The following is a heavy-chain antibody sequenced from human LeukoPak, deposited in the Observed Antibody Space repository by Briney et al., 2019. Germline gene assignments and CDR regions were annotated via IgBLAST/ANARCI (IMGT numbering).Heavy chain of an antibody. CDR3: ARGRSGISKPAGTKTLPYYFDY. CDR2: INPNSGGT. V-gene: IGHV1-2*02. D-gene: IGHD6-13*01. J-gene: IGHJ4*02. Sequence: ASVKVSCKASGYTFTGYYMHWVRQAPGQGLEWMGWINPNSGGTNYAQNFQGRVTMARDTSISTAYMELSRLRSDDTAVYYCARGRSGISKPAGTKTLPYYFDYWGQETLVTVSS. CDR1: GYTFTGYY.